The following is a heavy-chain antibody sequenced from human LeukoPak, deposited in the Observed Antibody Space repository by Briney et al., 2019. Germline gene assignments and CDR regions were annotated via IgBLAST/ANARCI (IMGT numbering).Heavy chain of an antibody. J-gene: IGHJ4*02. CDR1: GGSISSSNYY. CDR3: ARNADTAVASVSFYG. Sequence: SETLSLTCTVSGGSISSSNYYWGWIRQPPGKGLEWIGSVYYSGSTYYNPSLKSRVTISVDTSKNQFSLQLSSVTAADTAVYYCARNADTAVASVSFYGWGQGTLVTVSS. CDR2: VYYSGST. V-gene: IGHV4-39*01. D-gene: IGHD6-19*01.